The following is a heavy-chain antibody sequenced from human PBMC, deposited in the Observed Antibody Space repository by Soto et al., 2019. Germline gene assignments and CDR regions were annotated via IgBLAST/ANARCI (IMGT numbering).Heavy chain of an antibody. D-gene: IGHD6-25*01. CDR1: GFTFSSYW. J-gene: IGHJ6*02. CDR2: IKQDGSEK. CDR3: AKDGEERLALSHYYYYGMDV. V-gene: IGHV3-7*01. Sequence: GGSLRLSCAASGFTFSSYWMSWVRQAPGKGLEWVANIKQDGSEKYYVDSVKGRFTISRDNAKNSLYLQMNSLRAEDTAVYYCAKDGEERLALSHYYYYGMDVWGQGTTVTVSS.